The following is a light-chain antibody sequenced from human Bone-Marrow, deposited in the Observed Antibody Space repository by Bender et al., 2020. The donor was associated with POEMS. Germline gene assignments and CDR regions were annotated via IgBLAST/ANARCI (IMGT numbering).Light chain of an antibody. CDR2: DVS. CDR3: SSYTSSNTVI. J-gene: IGLJ2*01. CDR1: SSDVGGYNF. V-gene: IGLV2-14*03. Sequence: QSALTQPASVSGSPGQSVTISCTGTSSDVGGYNFVSWYQQHPGKAPKLMIYDVSYRPSGVSNRFSGSKSGNTASLTISGLKTEDEADYYCSSYTSSNTVIFGGGTKLTVL.